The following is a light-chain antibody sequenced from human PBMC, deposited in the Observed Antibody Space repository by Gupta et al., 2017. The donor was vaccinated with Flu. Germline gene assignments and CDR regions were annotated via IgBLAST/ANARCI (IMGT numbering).Light chain of an antibody. CDR3: QSYDSSRSGSV. J-gene: IGLJ3*02. Sequence: TTSSTGRSSTTGAGDGLHWYQQLAGTSPKLLIYGNSNRHSGVPDRFSGSKSGTAASLAITGIQAEDDADYYCQSYDSSRSGSVFGGGTKLTVL. CDR1: SSTTGAGDG. CDR2: GNS. V-gene: IGLV1-40*01.